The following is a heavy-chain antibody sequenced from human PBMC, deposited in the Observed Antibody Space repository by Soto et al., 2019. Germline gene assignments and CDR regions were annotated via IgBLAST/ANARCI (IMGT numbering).Heavy chain of an antibody. J-gene: IGHJ4*02. CDR2: FNTYTGNP. CDR1: GYSFTTYV. V-gene: IGHV7-4-1*02. D-gene: IGHD3-22*01. CDR3: ARQPGDYYDSSGYYYVFDY. Sequence: ASVKVSCKASGYSFTTYVMNWVPQAPGQGLEWMGWFNTYTGNPTYAQGFTGRFVFSMVTISADKSISTAYLQWSSLKASDTAMYYCARQPGDYYDSSGYYYVFDYWGQGTLVTVSS.